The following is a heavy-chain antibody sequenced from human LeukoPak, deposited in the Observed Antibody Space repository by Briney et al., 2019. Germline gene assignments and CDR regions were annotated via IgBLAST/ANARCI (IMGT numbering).Heavy chain of an antibody. CDR2: ISSSSSYI. CDR1: GFTFSSYS. D-gene: IGHD3-3*01. CDR3: ARDLITIFGVVNKNYYYYYGMDV. J-gene: IGHJ6*02. Sequence: PGGSLRLSCAASGFTFSSYSMNWVRQAPGKGLEWVSSISSSSSYIYYADSVKGRFTISRDNAKNSLYLQMNSLRAEDTAVYYCARDLITIFGVVNKNYYYYYGMDVWGQGTTVTVSS. V-gene: IGHV3-21*01.